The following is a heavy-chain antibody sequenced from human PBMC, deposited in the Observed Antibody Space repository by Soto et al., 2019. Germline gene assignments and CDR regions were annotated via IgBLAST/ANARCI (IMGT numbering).Heavy chain of an antibody. CDR2: IYYSGST. V-gene: IGHV4-30-4*01. Sequence: PSETLSLTCTVSGGSISSGDYYWSWIRQPPGKGLEWIGYIYYSGSTYYNPSLKSRVTISVDTSKNQFSLKLSSVTAADTAVYYCARDRRYYDSSGYSYYFDYWGQGTLVTVSS. D-gene: IGHD3-22*01. CDR3: ARDRRYYDSSGYSYYFDY. CDR1: GGSISSGDYY. J-gene: IGHJ4*02.